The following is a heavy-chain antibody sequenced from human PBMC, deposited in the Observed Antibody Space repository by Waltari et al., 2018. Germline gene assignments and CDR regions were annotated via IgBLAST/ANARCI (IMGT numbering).Heavy chain of an antibody. D-gene: IGHD2-8*01. CDR3: AKAFRCSDGVCHGMDV. CDR1: GLSFDHA. J-gene: IGHJ6*02. V-gene: IGHV3-23*05. Sequence: DVQLVESGGGLVQPGRSLRLSCVASGLSFDHAMHWVRQVPGKGREWVAGIYWRSNRIDYADSVEGRFTISRDTSKNTVYLQLNNLRAEDTALYYCAKAFRCSDGVCHGMDVWGQGTTVTVSS. CDR2: IYWRSNRI.